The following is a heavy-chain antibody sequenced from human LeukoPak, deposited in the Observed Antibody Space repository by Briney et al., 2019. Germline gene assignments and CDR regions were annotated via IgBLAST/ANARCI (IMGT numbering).Heavy chain of an antibody. D-gene: IGHD4-17*01. CDR2: INPNSGGT. J-gene: IGHJ4*02. V-gene: IGHV1-2*02. CDR3: ARTFREDGDYDTGIDY. Sequence: ASVKVSCKASGYTFTGYYMHWVRQAPGQGLEWMGWINPNSGGTNYAQKFQGRVTMTRDTSISTAYMELSRLRSDDTAVYYCARTFREDGDYDTGIDYWGQGTLVTVSS. CDR1: GYTFTGYY.